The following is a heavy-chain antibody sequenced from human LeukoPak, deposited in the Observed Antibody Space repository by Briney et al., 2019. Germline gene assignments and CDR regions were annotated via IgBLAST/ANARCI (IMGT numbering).Heavy chain of an antibody. CDR3: ARDPSRYCSSTSCYGAFDI. CDR1: GFTFSSYG. J-gene: IGHJ3*02. Sequence: GRSLRLSCAASGFTFSSYGMHWVRQAPGKGLEWVAVIWYDGSNKYYADSVKGRFTISRDNSKNTLYLQMNSLRAEDTAVYYCARDPSRYCSSTSCYGAFDIWGQGTMVTVSS. CDR2: IWYDGSNK. D-gene: IGHD2-2*01. V-gene: IGHV3-33*01.